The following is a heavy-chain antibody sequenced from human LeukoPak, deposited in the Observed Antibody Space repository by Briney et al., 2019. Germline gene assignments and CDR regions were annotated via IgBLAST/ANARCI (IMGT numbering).Heavy chain of an antibody. CDR3: ARDGRAVTSNMDAFDI. Sequence: SVKVSCKASGGTFSSYAISWVRQAPGQGLEWMGRIIPILGIANYAQKFQGRVTITADKSTSTAYMELSSLRSEDTAVYYCARDGRAVTSNMDAFDIWGQGTMVTVSS. CDR2: IIPILGIA. D-gene: IGHD6-19*01. J-gene: IGHJ3*02. CDR1: GGTFSSYA. V-gene: IGHV1-69*04.